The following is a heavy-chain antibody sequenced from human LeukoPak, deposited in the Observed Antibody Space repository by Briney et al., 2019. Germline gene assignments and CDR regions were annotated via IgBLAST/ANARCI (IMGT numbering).Heavy chain of an antibody. CDR2: ISAYNGKT. Sequence: ASVKVSCRASGYTFTSHGISWVRQAPGQGLEWMGYISAYNGKTNYAQKVQGRVTLTTDTSTTTAYMELRSLRSDDTAVYYCARVHLEYFDGRIEYQHYGLDVWGQGTTVTVSS. V-gene: IGHV1-18*01. J-gene: IGHJ6*02. CDR3: ARVHLEYFDGRIEYQHYGLDV. D-gene: IGHD3-9*01. CDR1: GYTFTSHG.